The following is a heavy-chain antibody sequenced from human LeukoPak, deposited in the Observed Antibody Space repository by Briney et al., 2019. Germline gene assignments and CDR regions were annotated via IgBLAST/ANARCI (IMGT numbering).Heavy chain of an antibody. J-gene: IGHJ4*02. CDR1: GFTFSNYA. V-gene: IGHV3-23*01. CDR3: ARDLVGATSTFAY. D-gene: IGHD1-26*01. Sequence: GGSLRLSCAGSGFTFSNYAMNWVRQAPGKGLEGVSGIIGSGNETYFADSVRGRFTISRDNSKNTLYLQMNSLRAEDTALYYCARDLVGATSTFAYWGQGTLVTVSS. CDR2: IIGSGNET.